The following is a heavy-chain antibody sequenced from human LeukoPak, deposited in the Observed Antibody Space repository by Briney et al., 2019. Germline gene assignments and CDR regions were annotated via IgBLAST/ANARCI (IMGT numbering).Heavy chain of an antibody. Sequence: SETLSLTCTVSGGSISSYYWSWIRQPPGKGLEWIGYIYYSGSTNYNPSLKSRVTISVDTSKNQFSLKLSSVTAADTAVYYCAHLGGNWYYYYYMDVWGKGTTVTVSS. D-gene: IGHD4-23*01. CDR1: GGSISSYY. J-gene: IGHJ6*03. CDR3: AHLGGNWYYYYYMDV. V-gene: IGHV4-59*12. CDR2: IYYSGST.